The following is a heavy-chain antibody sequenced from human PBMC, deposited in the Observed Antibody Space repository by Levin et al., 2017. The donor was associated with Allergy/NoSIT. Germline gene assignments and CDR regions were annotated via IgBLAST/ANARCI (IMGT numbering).Heavy chain of an antibody. Sequence: GGSLRLSCAASGFTFSSNAMSWVRQAPGKGLEWVSGISSGSGSSTYYADSVKGRFTISRDNSKNTLYLQMNSLRVEDTAVYYCAKDRDNWNYWSVWGQGTTVTVTS. CDR1: GFTFSSNA. CDR2: ISSGSGSST. V-gene: IGHV3-23*01. CDR3: AKDRDNWNYWSV. D-gene: IGHD1-7*01. J-gene: IGHJ6*02.